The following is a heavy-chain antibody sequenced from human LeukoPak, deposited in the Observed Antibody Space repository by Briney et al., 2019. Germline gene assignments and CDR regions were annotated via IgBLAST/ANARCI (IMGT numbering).Heavy chain of an antibody. CDR1: GASIRSSNHY. CDR3: ARRLPGPGNYYMNGYYFDF. J-gene: IGHJ4*02. CDR2: IYSGGST. V-gene: IGHV4-39*01. D-gene: IGHD3-10*01. Sequence: SETLSLTCTVSGASIRSSNHYWGWIRQAPGKGLEWIGNIYSGGSTPYNPSLKSRVAIHDDTSKNQVSLNLTSVTAADTAIYYCARRLPGPGNYYMNGYYFDFWGRGILVTVSS.